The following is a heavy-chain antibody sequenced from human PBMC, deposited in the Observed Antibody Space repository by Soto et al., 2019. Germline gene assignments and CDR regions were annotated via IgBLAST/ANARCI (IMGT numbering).Heavy chain of an antibody. Sequence: QVQLVQSGAEVKKPGSSVKVSCKASGGTFSSYAISWVRQAPGQGLEWMGGIIPIFGTANYAQKFQGRVTITADKSASTAYMELSSLRSEDTAVYYCASYLGPNDYGSGSREGAADYWGQGTLVTVSS. D-gene: IGHD3-10*01. CDR2: IIPIFGTA. CDR3: ASYLGPNDYGSGSREGAADY. J-gene: IGHJ4*02. CDR1: GGTFSSYA. V-gene: IGHV1-69*06.